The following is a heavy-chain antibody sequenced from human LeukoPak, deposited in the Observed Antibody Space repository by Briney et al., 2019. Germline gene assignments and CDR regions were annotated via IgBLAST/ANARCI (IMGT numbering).Heavy chain of an antibody. CDR1: GGSMNNYY. D-gene: IGHD6-13*01. J-gene: IGHJ4*02. CDR2: IYTSGST. CDR3: ARSRNGYSSSWPYYFDY. V-gene: IGHV4-4*07. Sequence: SETLSLTCTVSGGSMNNYYWSWIRQPAGKGLEWIGRIYTSGSTNYNPSLKSRVTISVDTSKNQFSLKLSSVTAADTAVYYCARSRNGYSSSWPYYFDYWGQGTLVTVSS.